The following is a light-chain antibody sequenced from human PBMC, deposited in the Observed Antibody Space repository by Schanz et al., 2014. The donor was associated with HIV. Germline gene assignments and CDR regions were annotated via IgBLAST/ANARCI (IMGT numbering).Light chain of an antibody. CDR2: EAS. J-gene: IGKJ2*01. Sequence: DIQMTQSPSTLSASVGDRITITCRASQSISEWLAWYQQKSGKAPNLLISEASILETGVPSTFSGSGSGTEFTLTISSLQPDDFATYYCLQYDDESYTFGQGTKLEIK. V-gene: IGKV1-5*03. CDR1: QSISEW. CDR3: LQYDDESYT.